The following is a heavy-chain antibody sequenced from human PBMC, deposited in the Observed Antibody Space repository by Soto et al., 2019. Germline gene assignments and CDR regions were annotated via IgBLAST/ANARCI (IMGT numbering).Heavy chain of an antibody. V-gene: IGHV3-23*01. D-gene: IGHD1-26*01. Sequence: GGSLRLSCTASGFTFANYAMTWVRQAPAKGLEWVSTITATDGSTYYPDSVKGRFTISRDNSKNMLHLQMSSLSVEDTAIYYCARGGTTWDGFDYWGQGTLVTVSS. CDR1: GFTFANYA. CDR2: ITATDGST. J-gene: IGHJ4*02. CDR3: ARGGTTWDGFDY.